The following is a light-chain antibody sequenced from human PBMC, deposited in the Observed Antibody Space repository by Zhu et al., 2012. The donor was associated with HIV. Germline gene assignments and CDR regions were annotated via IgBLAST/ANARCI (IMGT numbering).Light chain of an antibody. V-gene: IGKV3-20*01. J-gene: IGKJ5*01. Sequence: VVLTQSPGTLSLSPGERATLSCRASQSIKRDYLAWYQQKPGQAPILLIYGASNRATGVPDRFSGSGSGTDFTLTITRLEPEDFAVYYCQQYTTSPPITFGQGTRLEIK. CDR2: GAS. CDR3: QQYTTSPPIT. CDR1: QSIKRDY.